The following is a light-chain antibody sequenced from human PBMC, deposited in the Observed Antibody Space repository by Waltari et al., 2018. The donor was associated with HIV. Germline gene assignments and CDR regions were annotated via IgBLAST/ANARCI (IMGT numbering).Light chain of an antibody. Sequence: ELVLTQSPATLSLSPGERATLSCRASQSVGSYLAWYQQKPGRAPRLLIYGSSNRATGIPARFSGSGSGTDFTLTISSVEPEDFAVYYCQQRSNWPPLTFGGGTKVEL. CDR3: QQRSNWPPLT. CDR1: QSVGSY. CDR2: GSS. V-gene: IGKV3-11*01. J-gene: IGKJ4*01.